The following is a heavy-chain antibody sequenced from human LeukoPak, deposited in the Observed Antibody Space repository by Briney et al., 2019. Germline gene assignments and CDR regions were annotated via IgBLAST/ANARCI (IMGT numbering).Heavy chain of an antibody. D-gene: IGHD2-2*01. J-gene: IGHJ3*02. Sequence: SETLSLTCTVSGGSITSYYWTWIRQPAGKGLEWIGRLYSRGTTTYNPSLKSRVTMSLDTSKNQFSLKLSFVTAADAAVYYCARECSSIRCYDAFDIWGQGTMVTVPS. CDR1: GGSITSYY. CDR2: LYSRGTT. V-gene: IGHV4-4*07. CDR3: ARECSSIRCYDAFDI.